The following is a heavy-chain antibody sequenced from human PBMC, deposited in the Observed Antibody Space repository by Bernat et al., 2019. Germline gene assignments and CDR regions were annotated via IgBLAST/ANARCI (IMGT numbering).Heavy chain of an antibody. V-gene: IGHV4-30-4*01. CDR1: GGSISSGDYY. CDR2: IYYSGST. D-gene: IGHD4-17*01. J-gene: IGHJ6*02. CDR3: ARDRAVTPPIYYYYGMDV. Sequence: QVQLQESGPGLVKPSQTLSLTCTVSGGSISSGDYYWSWIRQPPGKGLEWIGYIYYSGSTYYNPSLKSRVTISVDTSENQFSLKLSSVTAADTAVYYCARDRAVTPPIYYYYGMDVWGQGTTVTVSS.